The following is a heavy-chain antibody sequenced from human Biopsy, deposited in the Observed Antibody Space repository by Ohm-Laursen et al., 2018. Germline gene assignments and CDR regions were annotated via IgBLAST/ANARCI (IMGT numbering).Heavy chain of an antibody. CDR3: AKDWTSQYYYDSMGDY. V-gene: IGHV1-69*01. D-gene: IGHD3-22*01. CDR2: INSMFGTT. Sequence: SSVKVSCKASGGTFSSFGISWVRQAPGQGLEWMGEINSMFGTTNYAQTFQGRVTITADESTSTAYMEVSSLRSEDTAVYYCAKDWTSQYYYDSMGDYWGQGTLVTVSS. J-gene: IGHJ4*02. CDR1: GGTFSSFG.